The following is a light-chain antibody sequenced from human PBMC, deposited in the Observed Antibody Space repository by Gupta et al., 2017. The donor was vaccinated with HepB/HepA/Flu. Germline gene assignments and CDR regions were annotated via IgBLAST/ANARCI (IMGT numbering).Light chain of an antibody. Sequence: DIQMTQSPSSLSASVGDRVTITCQASQNIRNYLNWYQQKPGKAPKLLIYDASNWETGVPSRCSGSGYGKDCTLTISSLQPEDIEPYYCNQYENAHQGVDTFGQGTKLEIK. J-gene: IGKJ2*01. CDR3: NQYENAHQGVDT. V-gene: IGKV1-33*01. CDR2: DAS. CDR1: QNIRNY.